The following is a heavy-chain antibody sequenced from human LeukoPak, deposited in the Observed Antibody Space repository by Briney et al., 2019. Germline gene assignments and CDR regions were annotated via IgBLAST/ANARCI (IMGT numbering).Heavy chain of an antibody. D-gene: IGHD3-10*01. Sequence: SETLSLTCTVSGGSISSGGYYWSWIRQHPGKGLEWIGYIYYSGSTYYNPSLKSRLTISVDTSKNQFSLKLSSVTAADTAVYYCARVGGSGSYYNSYFDYWGQGTLVTVSS. CDR3: ARVGGSGSYYNSYFDY. J-gene: IGHJ4*02. V-gene: IGHV4-31*03. CDR1: GGSISSGGYY. CDR2: IYYSGST.